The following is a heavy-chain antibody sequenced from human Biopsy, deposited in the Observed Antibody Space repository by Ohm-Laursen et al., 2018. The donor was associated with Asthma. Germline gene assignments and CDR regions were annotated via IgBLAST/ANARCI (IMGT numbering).Heavy chain of an antibody. CDR1: GGTFNTYA. J-gene: IGHJ4*02. CDR3: ARKAGSCISRTCYSLDF. V-gene: IGHV1-69*13. Sequence: SVKVSCKSLGGTFNTYAIGWVRQAPGQGLEWMGGINSVFGTTTYPQKFQDRVTITADDSTSTVYMELSSLRSEDTAAYYCARKAGSCISRTCYSLDFWGQGTLVTVSS. CDR2: INSVFGTT. D-gene: IGHD2-2*01.